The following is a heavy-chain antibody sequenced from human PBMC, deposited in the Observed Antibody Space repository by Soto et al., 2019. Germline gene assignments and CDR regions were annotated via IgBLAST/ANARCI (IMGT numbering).Heavy chain of an antibody. CDR1: GFTFSSYA. V-gene: IGHV3-23*01. J-gene: IGHJ4*02. Sequence: EVQLLESGGGLVQPGGSLRLSCAASGFTFSSYAMSWVRQAPGKGLEWVSAISGSGGSTYYAGSVKGRFTISRDNSKNTLYLQMNSLRAEDTAVYYCAKDITPPYSSGWDWGQGTLVTVSS. D-gene: IGHD6-19*01. CDR3: AKDITPPYSSGWD. CDR2: ISGSGGST.